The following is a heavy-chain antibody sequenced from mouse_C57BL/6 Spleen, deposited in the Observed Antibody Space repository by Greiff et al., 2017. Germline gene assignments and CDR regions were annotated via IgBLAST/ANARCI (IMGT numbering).Heavy chain of an antibody. V-gene: IGHV1-18*01. CDR1: GYTFTDYN. Sequence: VQLQQSGPELVKPGASVKIPCKASGYTFTDYNMDWVKQSHGKSLEWIGDINPNNGGTIYNQKFKGKATLTVDKSSSTAYMELRSLTSEDTAVYYCARYYYGSSWYFDVWGTGTTVTVSS. CDR3: ARYYYGSSWYFDV. CDR2: INPNNGGT. J-gene: IGHJ1*03. D-gene: IGHD1-1*01.